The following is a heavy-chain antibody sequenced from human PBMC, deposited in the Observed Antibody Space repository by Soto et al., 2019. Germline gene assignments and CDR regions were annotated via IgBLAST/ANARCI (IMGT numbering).Heavy chain of an antibody. V-gene: IGHV3-30-3*01. CDR1: GFTFSSYA. J-gene: IGHJ4*02. D-gene: IGHD6-19*01. CDR2: ISYDGSNK. CDR3: ARDEGEASSGQGGGQYYFDY. Sequence: QVQLVESGGGVVQPGRSLRLSCAASGFTFSSYAMHWVRQAPGKGLEWVAVISYDGSNKYYADSVKGRFTISRDNSKNTLYLQMNSLRAEDTAVYYCARDEGEASSGQGGGQYYFDYWGQGTLVTVSS.